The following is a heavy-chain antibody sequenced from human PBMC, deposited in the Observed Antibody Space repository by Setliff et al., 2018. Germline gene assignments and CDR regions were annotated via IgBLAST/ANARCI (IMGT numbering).Heavy chain of an antibody. Sequence: GESLKISCEGSGYTFTNNWIGWVRQMPGKGLEWMGIIYPRDSDTRYSPSFQGQVIISADTSITTAYLQWSSLKASDSAMYYCARFRGGYSAYDWVDYWGQGTLVTVSS. CDR1: GYTFTNNW. V-gene: IGHV5-51*01. J-gene: IGHJ4*02. CDR3: ARFRGGYSAYDWVDY. D-gene: IGHD5-12*01. CDR2: IYPRDSDT.